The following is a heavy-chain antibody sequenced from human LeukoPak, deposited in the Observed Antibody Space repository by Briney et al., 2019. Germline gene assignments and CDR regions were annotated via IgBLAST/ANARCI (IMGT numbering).Heavy chain of an antibody. J-gene: IGHJ6*02. V-gene: IGHV4-34*01. CDR1: GGSFSGYY. CDR3: ARGSLLYYYYYGMDV. Sequence: PSETLSLTCAVYGGSFSGYYWSWIRQPPGKGLEWIGEINHSGSTNYNPSLKSRVTISVDTSKNQFSLKLSSVTAADTAVYYCARGSLLYYYYYGMDVWGQGTTVTVS. CDR2: INHSGST.